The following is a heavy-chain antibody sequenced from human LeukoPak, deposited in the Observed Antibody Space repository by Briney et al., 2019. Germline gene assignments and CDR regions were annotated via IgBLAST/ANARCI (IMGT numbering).Heavy chain of an antibody. Sequence: SVKASCKASGGTFSSYAIIWVRQAPGQGLEWMGGIIPIFGTANYAQKFQGRVTITTDESTSTAYMELSSLRSEDTAVYYCARSGNKWYYDSSGYYFDYWGQGTLVTVSS. CDR1: GGTFSSYA. CDR2: IIPIFGTA. J-gene: IGHJ4*02. CDR3: ARSGNKWYYDSSGYYFDY. V-gene: IGHV1-69*05. D-gene: IGHD3-22*01.